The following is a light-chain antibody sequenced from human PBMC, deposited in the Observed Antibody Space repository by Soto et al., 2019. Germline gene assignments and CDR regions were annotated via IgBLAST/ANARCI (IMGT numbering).Light chain of an antibody. J-gene: IGKJ1*01. CDR2: AAS. CDR3: LQYNSYSEA. CDR1: QGITND. Sequence: DIQMTQSPSSLSASVGDRVTITCRASQGITNDLGWYQQKPGEAPKRLIYAASTLQSGVPSRFSGSGSGTEFTLTISNLQPEDFATYYCLQYNSYSEAFGQGTKVELK. V-gene: IGKV1-17*02.